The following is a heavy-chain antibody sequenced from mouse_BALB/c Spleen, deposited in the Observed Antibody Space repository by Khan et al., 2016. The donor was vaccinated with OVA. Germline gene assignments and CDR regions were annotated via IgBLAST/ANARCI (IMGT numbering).Heavy chain of an antibody. Sequence: QIQLVQSGPELKKPGETVKISCKASGYTFKDYVMNWVKQSPGEGLKWMGWMNTYTGEPTYADDFKGRFAFSLETSASPAYLQISSLKNEDTATYFCVRVHGGYWGQGTTLTVSS. CDR2: MNTYTGEP. J-gene: IGHJ2*01. CDR3: VRVHGGY. V-gene: IGHV9-3-1*01. CDR1: GYTFKDYV.